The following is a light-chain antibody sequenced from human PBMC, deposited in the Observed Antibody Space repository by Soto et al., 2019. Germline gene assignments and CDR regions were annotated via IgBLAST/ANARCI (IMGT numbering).Light chain of an antibody. Sequence: DIQMTQSPSTLSASVGDRVTITCRASQSICPWLAWYQQKPGKAPNLLIYKASTLEIGVPSRFSGSGSGTEFTLTIGSLQPEDFASYYCQQYNSDTWTFGQGTKVEIK. CDR2: KAS. CDR1: QSICPW. V-gene: IGKV1-5*03. CDR3: QQYNSDTWT. J-gene: IGKJ1*01.